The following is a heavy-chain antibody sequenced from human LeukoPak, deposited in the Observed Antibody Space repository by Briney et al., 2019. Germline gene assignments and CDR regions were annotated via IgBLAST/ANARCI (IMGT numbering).Heavy chain of an antibody. V-gene: IGHV1-69*13. CDR3: ARSSIAARMDYGMDV. J-gene: IGHJ6*02. CDR1: GGTFSSYA. Sequence: SVKVSCKASGGTFSSYAISWVRQAPGQGLEWMGGIIPIFGTANYAQKFQGRVAITADESTSTAYMELSSLRSEDTAVYYCARSSIAARMDYGMDVWGQGTTVTVSS. CDR2: IIPIFGTA. D-gene: IGHD6-6*01.